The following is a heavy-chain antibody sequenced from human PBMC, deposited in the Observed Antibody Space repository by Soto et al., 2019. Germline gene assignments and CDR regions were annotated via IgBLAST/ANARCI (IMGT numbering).Heavy chain of an antibody. V-gene: IGHV3-48*02. CDR3: ARDTGSGYDSSGYYFIDAFDI. Sequence: GGSLRLSCAASGFTFSSYSMNWVRQAPGKGLEWVSYISSSSSTIYYAGSVKGRFTISRDNAKNSLYLQMNSLRDEDTAVYYCARDTGSGYDSSGYYFIDAFDIWGQGTMVTVSS. CDR1: GFTFSSYS. CDR2: ISSSSSTI. D-gene: IGHD3-22*01. J-gene: IGHJ3*02.